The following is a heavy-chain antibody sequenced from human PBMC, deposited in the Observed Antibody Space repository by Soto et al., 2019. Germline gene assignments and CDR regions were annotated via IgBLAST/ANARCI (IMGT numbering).Heavy chain of an antibody. V-gene: IGHV5-10-1*01. CDR3: GRVRVDKAEGWFDP. CDR2: IDPSDSYA. D-gene: IGHD5-12*01. Sequence: XESLTNSGKGSGDSFTPYWLTWVRQVLGKGLEWMGRIDPSDSYANYSPSFQGHVTMSADKSISTAYLQWSSLKASDTAMYYCGRVRVDKAEGWFDPWGQGTLVTVS. CDR1: GDSFTPYW. J-gene: IGHJ5*02.